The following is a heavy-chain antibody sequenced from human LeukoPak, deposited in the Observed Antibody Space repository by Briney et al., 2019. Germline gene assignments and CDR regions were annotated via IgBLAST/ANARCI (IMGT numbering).Heavy chain of an antibody. CDR1: GFTFSTYV. CDR3: AKVVVGATGGMDV. V-gene: IGHV3-23*01. Sequence: GGSLRLSCAASGFTFSTYVMSWVRQAPGKGLEWVSGISGSGGSTYYADSVKGRFTISRDNSKNTLYLQMNSLRTEDTAVYYCAKVVVGATGGMDVWGQGTTVTVSS. CDR2: ISGSGGST. J-gene: IGHJ6*02. D-gene: IGHD1-26*01.